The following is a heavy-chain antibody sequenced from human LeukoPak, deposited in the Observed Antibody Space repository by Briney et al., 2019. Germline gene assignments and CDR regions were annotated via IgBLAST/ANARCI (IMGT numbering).Heavy chain of an antibody. V-gene: IGHV1-69*04. CDR2: IIPILGIA. CDR3: ASKTTATTSYYYYGMDV. D-gene: IGHD4-17*01. CDR1: GGTFSSYA. Sequence: ASVKVSCKASGGTFSSYAISWVRQAPGQGLEWMGRIIPILGIANYAQKFQGRVTITADKSTSTAYMELSSLRSEDTAVYYCASKTTATTSYYYYGMDVWGQGTTVTVSS. J-gene: IGHJ6*02.